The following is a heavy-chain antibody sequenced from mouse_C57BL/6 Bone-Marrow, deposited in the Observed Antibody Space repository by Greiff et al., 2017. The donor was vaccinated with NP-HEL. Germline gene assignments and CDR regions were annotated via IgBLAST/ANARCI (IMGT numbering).Heavy chain of an antibody. CDR2: INPGSGGT. V-gene: IGHV1-54*01. CDR1: GYAFTNYL. J-gene: IGHJ4*01. Sequence: VQLKESGAELVRPGTSVKVSCKASGYAFTNYLIEWVKQRPGQGLEWIGVINPGSGGTNYNEKFKGKATLTADKSSSTAYMQLSSLTSEDSAVYFCALLTTVVSYYAMDYWGQGTSVTVSS. D-gene: IGHD1-1*01. CDR3: ALLTTVVSYYAMDY.